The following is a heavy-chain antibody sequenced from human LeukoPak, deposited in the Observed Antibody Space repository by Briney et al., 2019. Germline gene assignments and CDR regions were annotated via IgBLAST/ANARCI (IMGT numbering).Heavy chain of an antibody. CDR1: RFTFGNYW. D-gene: IGHD3-22*01. Sequence: PGGSLRLSCEGSRFTFGNYWMNWVRQAPGKGLEWVANIKQDGSVKYYVDSVKGRFTISRDNAKNSLYLQIASLRAEDTAVYYCARDSEHYDSGAYYDAFDIWGQGTLVTVSS. V-gene: IGHV3-7*01. CDR2: IKQDGSVK. J-gene: IGHJ3*02. CDR3: ARDSEHYDSGAYYDAFDI.